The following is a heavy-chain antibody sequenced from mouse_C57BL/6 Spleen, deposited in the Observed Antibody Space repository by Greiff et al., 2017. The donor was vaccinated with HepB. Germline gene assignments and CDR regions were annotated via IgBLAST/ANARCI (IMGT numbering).Heavy chain of an antibody. D-gene: IGHD1-1*01. V-gene: IGHV1-72*01. CDR2: IDPNSGGT. J-gene: IGHJ2*01. CDR3: AKGSYYYLYFDD. CDR1: DYTFTSYW. Sequence: QVQLQQPGAELVKPGASVKLSCKASDYTFTSYWMPWVKQRPGRGLEWIGRIDPNSGGTKYNETFKSKATLTVDKPSSTAYMQLSSLTAEDSAVYDCAKGSYYYLYFDDWGQGTTLTVSS.